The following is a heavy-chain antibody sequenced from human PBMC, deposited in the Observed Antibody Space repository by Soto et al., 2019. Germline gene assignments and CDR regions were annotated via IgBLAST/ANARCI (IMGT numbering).Heavy chain of an antibody. CDR1: GYTFTDYH. CDR3: ARERHRTEYYYYYYGMDV. CDR2: IIPIFGTA. J-gene: IGHJ6*02. V-gene: IGHV1-69*13. Sequence: ASVKVSCKASGYTFTDYHIHWVRQAPGQGPEWMGGIIPIFGTANYAQKFQGRVTITADESTSTAYMELSSLRSEDTAVYYCARERHRTEYYYYYYGMDVWGQRTTVTVSS.